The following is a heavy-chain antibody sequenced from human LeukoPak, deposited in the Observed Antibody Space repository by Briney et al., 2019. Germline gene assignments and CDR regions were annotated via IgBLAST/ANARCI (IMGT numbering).Heavy chain of an antibody. CDR3: ARGVLFQSSGYRPFDI. D-gene: IGHD3-22*01. V-gene: IGHV3-7*01. CDR2: IKDGGSEQ. J-gene: IGHJ4*02. CDR1: GFTFSDHW. Sequence: PGKSLRLTCVASGFTFSDHWMTWVRQAPQKGLEWVAKIKDGGSEQWIADSVKGRFTISRDNARNSVFLHLNRLRVDDTAVYYCARGVLFQSSGYRPFDIWGRGTRVSVSS.